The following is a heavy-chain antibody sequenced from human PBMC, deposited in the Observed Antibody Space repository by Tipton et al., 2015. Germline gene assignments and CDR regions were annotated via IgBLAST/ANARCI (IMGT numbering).Heavy chain of an antibody. CDR2: ISAYNGNT. D-gene: IGHD2-2*01. J-gene: IGHJ4*02. CDR3: ARAHIVVIPDATDDRISMVRGRTKSPFHF. Sequence: QVQLVQSGGEVKKPGASVNVSCKASGYTFTNYDINWVRQAPGQGLEWMGKISAYNGNTTYSQKFQGRVTMTTDTSTRTAYMELRSLRSDDTAVYYCARAHIVVIPDATDDRISMVRGRTKSPFHFWGQGTLVIVSS. CDR1: GYTFTNYD. V-gene: IGHV1-18*01.